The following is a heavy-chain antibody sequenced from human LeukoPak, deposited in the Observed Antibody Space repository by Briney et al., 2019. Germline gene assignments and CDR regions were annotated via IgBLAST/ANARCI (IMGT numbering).Heavy chain of an antibody. D-gene: IGHD3-22*01. J-gene: IGHJ6*03. CDR3: ARVKAVGGYPTYYYYMDV. CDR1: DFTFNYYD. Sequence: PGGSLRLSCAASDFTFNYYDMNWVRQAPGKGLEWVSCISCSGRTMYYADSVKGRFTTSRDNAKNSLYLQMNSLRAEDTAVYYCARVKAVGGYPTYYYYMDVWGKGTTVTVSS. CDR2: ISCSGRTM. V-gene: IGHV3-48*03.